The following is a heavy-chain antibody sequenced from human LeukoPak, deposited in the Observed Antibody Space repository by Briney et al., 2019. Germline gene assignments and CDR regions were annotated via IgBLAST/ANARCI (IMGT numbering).Heavy chain of an antibody. J-gene: IGHJ4*02. CDR2: INHSGST. V-gene: IGHV4-34*01. D-gene: IGHD4-17*01. CDR1: GGSFSGYY. CDR3: ARTQDYGDYMDY. Sequence: PSETLSLTCAVYGGSFSGYYWSWIRQPPGKGLEWIGEINHSGSTNYNPTLKSRVTISVDTSKNQFSLKLSSVTAADTAVYYCARTQDYGDYMDYWGQGTLVTVSS.